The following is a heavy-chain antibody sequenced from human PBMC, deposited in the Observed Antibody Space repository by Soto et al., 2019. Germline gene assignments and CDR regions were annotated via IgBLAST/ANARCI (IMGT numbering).Heavy chain of an antibody. CDR2: IYYSGST. V-gene: IGHV4-59*01. Sequence: SETLSLTCTFSGGSISSYYWSWIRQPPGKGLEWIGYIYYSGSTNYNPSLKSRVTISVDTSKNQFSLKLSSVTAADTAVYYCARGGIAAADVYDYWGQGTLVTVSS. CDR1: GGSISSYY. CDR3: ARGGIAAADVYDY. J-gene: IGHJ4*02. D-gene: IGHD6-13*01.